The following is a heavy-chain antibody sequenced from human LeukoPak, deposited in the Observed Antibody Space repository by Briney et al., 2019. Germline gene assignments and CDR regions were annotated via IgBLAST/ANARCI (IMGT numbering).Heavy chain of an antibody. D-gene: IGHD4-23*01. J-gene: IGHJ5*02. CDR1: GDRESLPCAA. Sequence: SQTQALLCAILGDRESLPCAAWTSIRQSPSRGLEWLGRTYFRSRWFNDYAVSVQSRITIAPDISKNQFSLQLHSVTPEDTAVYYCTKLHGSWGQGTLFTVAS. CDR2: TYFRSRWFN. CDR3: TKLHGS. V-gene: IGHV6-1*01.